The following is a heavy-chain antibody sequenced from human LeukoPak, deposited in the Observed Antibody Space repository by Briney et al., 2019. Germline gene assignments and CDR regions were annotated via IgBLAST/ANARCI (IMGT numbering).Heavy chain of an antibody. Sequence: GGTLRLSCAASGFTFSSYGMSWVRQAPGKGLEWVSSISSSSSYIYYADSVKGRFTISRDNAKNSLYLQMNSLRAEDTAVYYCARDLEQWLSMWYYFDYWGQGTLVTVSS. CDR3: ARDLEQWLSMWYYFDY. CDR1: GFTFSSYG. J-gene: IGHJ4*02. D-gene: IGHD6-19*01. V-gene: IGHV3-21*01. CDR2: ISSSSSYI.